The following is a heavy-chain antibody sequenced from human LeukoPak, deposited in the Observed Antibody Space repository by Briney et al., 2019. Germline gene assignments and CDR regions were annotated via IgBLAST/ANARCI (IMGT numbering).Heavy chain of an antibody. Sequence: SETLSLTCTVSGGSISSSSYYWGWIRQPPGKGPEWIGSIYYSGSTYYNPSLKSRVTISVDTSKNQFSLKLSSVTAADTAVYYCARRPLEMPYDYWGQGTLVTVSS. CDR3: ARRPLEMPYDY. J-gene: IGHJ4*02. CDR2: IYYSGST. CDR1: GGSISSSSYY. V-gene: IGHV4-39*01. D-gene: IGHD5-24*01.